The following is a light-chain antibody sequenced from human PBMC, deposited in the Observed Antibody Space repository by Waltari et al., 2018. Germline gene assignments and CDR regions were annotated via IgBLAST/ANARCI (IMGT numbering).Light chain of an antibody. CDR3: CSFAGSTTWV. V-gene: IGLV2-23*01. Sequence: QSALTQPASVSGSPGQSITIPCTGTTSDVGGYTLFSWYQQHPGKAPKLIIYEGNKWPSGVSHRFSGSKSGNTASLTISGLQAEDEADYYCCSFAGSTTWVFGGGTTLTVL. CDR2: EGN. CDR1: TSDVGGYTL. J-gene: IGLJ3*02.